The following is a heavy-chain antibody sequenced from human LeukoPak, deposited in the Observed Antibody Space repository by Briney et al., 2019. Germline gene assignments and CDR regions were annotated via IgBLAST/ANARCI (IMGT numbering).Heavy chain of an antibody. J-gene: IGHJ4*02. V-gene: IGHV3-15*01. CDR2: IKSKTDGGTT. Sequence: GGSLRLSCAASGFTFSNAWMSWVRQAPGKGLEWVGRIKSKTDGGTTDYAAPVKGRFTISRDDSKNTLYLHMNSLKTEDTAVYYCTRGGDLIAAPHEADCFDYWGQGTLVTVSS. D-gene: IGHD6-13*01. CDR1: GFTFSNAW. CDR3: TRGGDLIAAPHEADCFDY.